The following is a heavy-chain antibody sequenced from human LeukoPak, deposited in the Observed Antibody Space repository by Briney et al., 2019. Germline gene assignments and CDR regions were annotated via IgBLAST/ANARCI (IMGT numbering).Heavy chain of an antibody. Sequence: GGSLRLSCAASGFTLDDYAMHWVRQAPGKGLEWVSGISWNSGSIGYADSVKGRFTISRDNAKNSLYLQMNSLRAEDMALYYCAKDAKKYCSSTSCYRSLDYWGQGTLVTVSS. J-gene: IGHJ4*02. CDR1: GFTLDDYA. D-gene: IGHD2-2*01. CDR2: ISWNSGSI. CDR3: AKDAKKYCSSTSCYRSLDY. V-gene: IGHV3-9*03.